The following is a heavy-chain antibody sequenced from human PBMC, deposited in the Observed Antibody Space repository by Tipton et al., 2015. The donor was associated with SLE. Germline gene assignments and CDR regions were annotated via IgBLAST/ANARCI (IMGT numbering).Heavy chain of an antibody. CDR2: IKQDGSEK. V-gene: IGHV3-7*01. CDR3: ARARGSYQGYWYFDL. D-gene: IGHD1-26*01. Sequence: SLRLSCAASGFTFSNAWMSWVRQAPGKGLEWVANIKQDGSEKYYVDSVKGRFTISRDNAKNSLYLQMDSLRAEDTAVYYCARARGSYQGYWYFDLWGRGTLVTVSS. J-gene: IGHJ2*01. CDR1: GFTFSNAW.